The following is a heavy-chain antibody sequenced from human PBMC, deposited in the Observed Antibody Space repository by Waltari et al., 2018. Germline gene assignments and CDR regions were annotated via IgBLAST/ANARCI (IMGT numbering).Heavy chain of an antibody. V-gene: IGHV1-2*04. D-gene: IGHD5-12*01. Sequence: QVQLVQSGAEVKKPGTSVKVSCKASGYTFTGYYVHWVRQAPGQGLEWLGWISPNGGATTYAQKFQGWVTMTRETSTSTAYRELRRLKSDDTAVYYCARGWGGNTGYDIDYWGQGTLVTVSS. CDR1: GYTFTGYY. CDR2: ISPNGGAT. CDR3: ARGWGGNTGYDIDY. J-gene: IGHJ4*02.